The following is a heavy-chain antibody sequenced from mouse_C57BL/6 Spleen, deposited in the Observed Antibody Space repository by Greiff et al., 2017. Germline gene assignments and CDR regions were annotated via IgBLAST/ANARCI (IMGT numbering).Heavy chain of an antibody. J-gene: IGHJ2*01. CDR2: INPGSGGT. V-gene: IGHV1-54*01. CDR1: GYAFTNYL. CDR3: ARQSHFDY. Sequence: VQVQQSGAELVRPGTSVKVSCKASGYAFTNYLIEWVKQRPGQGLEWIGVINPGSGGTNYNEKFKGKATLTADKSSSTAYMQLSSLTSEDSAVYFCARQSHFDYWGQGTTLTVSS.